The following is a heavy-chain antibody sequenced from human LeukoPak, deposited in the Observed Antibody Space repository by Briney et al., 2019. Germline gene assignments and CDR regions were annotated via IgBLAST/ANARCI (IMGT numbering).Heavy chain of an antibody. CDR3: ARLAYCSNDVCYSNYYYSMDV. Sequence: GASLKISCKGSGCTFSSYWIGWVRRMPGKGLEWMGIIYPDDSDTRYSPSFQGQVTISADKSISTAYLQWSSLKASDTAMYYCARLAYCSNDVCYSNYYYSMDVWGKGTTVTVSS. CDR2: IYPDDSDT. D-gene: IGHD2-8*01. CDR1: GCTFSSYW. V-gene: IGHV5-51*01. J-gene: IGHJ6*03.